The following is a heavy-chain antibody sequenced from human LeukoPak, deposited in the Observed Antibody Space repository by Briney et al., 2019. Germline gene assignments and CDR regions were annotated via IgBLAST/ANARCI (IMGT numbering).Heavy chain of an antibody. CDR2: IYYSGST. CDR1: GGSISSHY. CDR3: ARDYCSSTSYYTDY. D-gene: IGHD2-2*02. J-gene: IGHJ4*02. Sequence: SETLSLTCTVSGGSISSHYWSWIRQPPGKGLEWIGYIYYSGSTNYNPSLKSRVTISVDTSKNQFSLKLSSVTAADTAVYYCARDYCSSTSYYTDYWGQGTLVTVSS. V-gene: IGHV4-59*11.